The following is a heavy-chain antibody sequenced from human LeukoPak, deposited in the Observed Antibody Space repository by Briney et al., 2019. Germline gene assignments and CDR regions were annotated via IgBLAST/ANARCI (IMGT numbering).Heavy chain of an antibody. CDR1: GYTFSDYY. CDR2: INPSNGDT. V-gene: IGHV1-2*02. D-gene: IGHD6-19*01. J-gene: IGHJ4*02. Sequence: ASVKVSCKASGYTFSDYYVHWVRQAPGQGLEWMAWINPSNGDTNCAQKFQGRVTMTRDTSISTVYMELTRLISDDTAVYYCARVGSSGWYVHPTLDYWGQGTLVTVSS. CDR3: ARVGSSGWYVHPTLDY.